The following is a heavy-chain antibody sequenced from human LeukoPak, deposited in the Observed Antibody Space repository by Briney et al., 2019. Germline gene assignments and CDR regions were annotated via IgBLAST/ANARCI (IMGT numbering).Heavy chain of an antibody. CDR3: ARHKPWAPLDY. Sequence: PSETLSLTCTVSGGSISSYYWSWIRQPPGKGLEWIGYIYYSGSTNYNPSLKSRVTISVDTSKNQFSLKLSSVTAADTAVYYCARHKPWAPLDYWGQGTLVTVSS. CDR1: GGSISSYY. CDR2: IYYSGST. D-gene: IGHD7-27*01. V-gene: IGHV4-59*08. J-gene: IGHJ4*02.